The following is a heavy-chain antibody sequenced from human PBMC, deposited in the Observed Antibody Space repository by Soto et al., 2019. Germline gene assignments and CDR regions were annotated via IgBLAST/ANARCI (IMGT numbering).Heavy chain of an antibody. J-gene: IGHJ4*02. Sequence: QVQLQESGPGLVKPSQTLSLTCTVSGGSISSGGYYWSWIRQHPGKGLEWSGYIYYSGSTYYTPSXTXRXXISVDTSKNQFSLMLSSVTAADTAVYYCAREGTVAWGQGTLVTVSS. CDR3: AREGTVA. CDR2: IYYSGST. V-gene: IGHV4-31*03. CDR1: GGSISSGGYY. D-gene: IGHD2-15*01.